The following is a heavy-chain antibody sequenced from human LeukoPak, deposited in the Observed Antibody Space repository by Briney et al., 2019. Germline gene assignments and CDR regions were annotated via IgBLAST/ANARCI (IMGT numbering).Heavy chain of an antibody. V-gene: IGHV3-48*02. CDR2: IRSSGSTI. CDR1: GFTFSTYW. Sequence: GGSLRLSCAASGFTFSTYWMHWVRQAPGKGLEWISYIRSSGSTIYYADSVKGRFTISRDNAKNSLYLQMNSLRDEDTAVYYCARDRSSTAAPSLTYWGQGTLVTVSS. J-gene: IGHJ4*02. CDR3: ARDRSSTAAPSLTY. D-gene: IGHD6-13*01.